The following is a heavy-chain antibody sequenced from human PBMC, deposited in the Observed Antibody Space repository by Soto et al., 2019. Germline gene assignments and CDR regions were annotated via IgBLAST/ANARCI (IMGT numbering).Heavy chain of an antibody. CDR1: GYSFPSDW. CDR2: IYPADSDT. J-gene: IGHJ6*02. Sequence: GGSLKISCKGSGYSFPSDWIGWVRQMPGKGLEWMGSIYPADSDTRYSPSFQGQVTISADKSIRTAYLQWSSLKASDSAMYYCARIPNSTTSYYDYTFGMDVWGQGTTVTVSS. CDR3: ARIPNSTTSYYDYTFGMDV. V-gene: IGHV5-51*01. D-gene: IGHD2-2*01.